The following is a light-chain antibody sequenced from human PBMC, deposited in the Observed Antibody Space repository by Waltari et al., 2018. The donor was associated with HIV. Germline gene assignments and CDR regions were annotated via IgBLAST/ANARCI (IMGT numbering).Light chain of an antibody. J-gene: IGLJ3*02. CDR2: EVS. CDR3: MSYTGHNRWV. V-gene: IGLV2-8*01. CDR1: IGDVGGYDY. Sequence: QSALTQPHSASGSPGQSLTISCTGTIGDVGGYDYVSWYQQHPGKAPKLLIYEVSQRPSGVPARFSGSKSGNTASLTVSGLQAEDEADYHCMSYTGHNRWVFGGGTKLTVL.